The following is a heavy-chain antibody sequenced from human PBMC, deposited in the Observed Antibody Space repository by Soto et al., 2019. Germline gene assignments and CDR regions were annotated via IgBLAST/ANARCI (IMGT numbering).Heavy chain of an antibody. CDR1: GFNFISYE. J-gene: IGHJ5*02. D-gene: IGHD3-22*01. Sequence: PGGSLRLSCAASGFNFISYEMNWVRQAPGKGLEWISDISSSANRIYYADSVKGRFTISRDNPKNSLYLQMNSLRAEDTAVYYCARGVYDSNGYSYPWGQGTLVTVSS. V-gene: IGHV3-48*03. CDR3: ARGVYDSNGYSYP. CDR2: ISSSANRI.